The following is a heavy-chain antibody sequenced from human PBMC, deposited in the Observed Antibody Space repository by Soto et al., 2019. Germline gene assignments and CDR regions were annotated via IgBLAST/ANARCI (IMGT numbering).Heavy chain of an antibody. V-gene: IGHV4-34*01. D-gene: IGHD5-18*01. Sequence: SETLSLTCAVYGESLNYFYWSWIRQAPGKGLEWIGEFYDGGGTNYNPSLKSRVTISAARSNNQFSLKLSSVTAADTAVYYCASNSYGYTFYDYWGQGTLVTVSS. CDR2: FYDGGGT. J-gene: IGHJ4*02. CDR1: GESLNYFY. CDR3: ASNSYGYTFYDY.